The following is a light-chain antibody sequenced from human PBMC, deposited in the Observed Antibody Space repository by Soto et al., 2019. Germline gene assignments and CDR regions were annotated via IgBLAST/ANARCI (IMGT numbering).Light chain of an antibody. CDR2: DAS. CDR1: QSVTSGY. Sequence: EIVLTQSPGTLSLSPGERATLSCRASQSVTSGYLAWYQQKPGQAPRLLIYDASRRATGIPERFSGSGSGTDFTLTISSLEPDDFAVYYCQQYGTSLLYTFGQGTKLEIK. CDR3: QQYGTSLLYT. J-gene: IGKJ2*01. V-gene: IGKV3-20*01.